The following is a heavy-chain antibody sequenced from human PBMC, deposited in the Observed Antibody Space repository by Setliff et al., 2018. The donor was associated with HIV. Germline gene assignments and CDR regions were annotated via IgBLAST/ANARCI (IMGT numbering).Heavy chain of an antibody. V-gene: IGHV5-51*01. J-gene: IGHJ4*02. CDR1: GYTFTKYW. CDR3: ASGPRRVTTIGYYLDY. CDR2: IQPDDSDT. Sequence: GESLKISCKGSGYTFTKYWIAWVRQMHGKGLEWMGIIQPDDSDTRYSPSFQGQVTISADKSISTAYLQWSSLKASDSAVFYCASGPRRVTTIGYYLDYWGQGTLVTVSS. D-gene: IGHD4-17*01.